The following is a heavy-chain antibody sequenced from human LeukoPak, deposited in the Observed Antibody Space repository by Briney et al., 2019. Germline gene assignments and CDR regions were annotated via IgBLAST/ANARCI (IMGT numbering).Heavy chain of an antibody. CDR2: ISAYNGNT. D-gene: IGHD3-22*01. V-gene: IGHV1-18*01. Sequence: GASVKVSCKASGYTFTSYGISWVRQAPGQGLEWMGWISAYNGNTNNAQKLQGRVTMTTDTSTSTAYMELRSLRSDDTAVYYCARVRPTTYSSGYYYVDYWGQGTLVTVSS. CDR3: ARVRPTTYSSGYYYVDY. CDR1: GYTFTSYG. J-gene: IGHJ4*02.